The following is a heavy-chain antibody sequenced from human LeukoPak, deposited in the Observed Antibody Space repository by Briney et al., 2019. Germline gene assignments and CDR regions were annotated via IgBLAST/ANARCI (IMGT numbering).Heavy chain of an antibody. V-gene: IGHV4-34*01. CDR3: AREGVVGAYGHFDH. CDR1: GGSFSGYY. Sequence: SETLSLTCAAYGGSFSGYYWSWIRQPPGKGLEWIGEINHSGSTNYNPSLKSRVTISVDTSKNQFSLKLSSVTAADTAVYYCAREGVVGAYGHFDHWDQGTLVTVSS. D-gene: IGHD2-21*01. CDR2: INHSGST. J-gene: IGHJ4*02.